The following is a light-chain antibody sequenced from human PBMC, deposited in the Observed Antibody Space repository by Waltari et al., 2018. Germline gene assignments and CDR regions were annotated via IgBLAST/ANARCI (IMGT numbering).Light chain of an antibody. J-gene: IGLJ2*01. CDR2: EGS. CDR3: CSYAGSSTFHVV. V-gene: IGLV2-23*01. Sequence: QYALTQPASVSGSPGQSITISCTGTSSDVGSYNLVSWYQQHPGKAPKLMIYEGSKRASGVANRFSGSKSGNTASLTISGLQAEDEADYYCCSYAGSSTFHVVFGGGTKLTVL. CDR1: SSDVGSYNL.